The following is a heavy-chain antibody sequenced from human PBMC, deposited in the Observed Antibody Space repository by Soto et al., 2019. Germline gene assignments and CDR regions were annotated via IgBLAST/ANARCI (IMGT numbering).Heavy chain of an antibody. CDR3: ARDQTYYYDSSGRNWFDP. Sequence: ASVKVSCKTPGYTFISYGLHWVRQAPGQRLEWMGWINSGDGNTKYSPKFQGRINITRDTSARTVHMELSSLRSGDTAVYYCARDQTYYYDSSGRNWFDPWG. D-gene: IGHD3-22*01. V-gene: IGHV1-3*04. CDR1: GYTFISYG. J-gene: IGHJ5*02. CDR2: INSGDGNT.